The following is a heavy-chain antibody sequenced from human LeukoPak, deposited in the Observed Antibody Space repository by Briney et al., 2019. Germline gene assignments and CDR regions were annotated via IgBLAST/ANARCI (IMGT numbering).Heavy chain of an antibody. V-gene: IGHV3-30-3*01. J-gene: IGHJ4*02. Sequence: GGSLRLSCVGSGFTFRSYAMHWVRQTPGKGLEWVAVISYDGSNKDYADSMKGRFTISRDNSKNTLYLQMNSLGAEDTAVYYFAIGYCSSDNCPDYWGQGTLVTVSS. CDR1: GFTFRSYA. D-gene: IGHD2-15*01. CDR3: AIGYCSSDNCPDY. CDR2: ISYDGSNK.